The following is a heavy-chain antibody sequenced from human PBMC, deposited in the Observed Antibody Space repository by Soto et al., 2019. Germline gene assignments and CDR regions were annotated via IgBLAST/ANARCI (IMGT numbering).Heavy chain of an antibody. CDR3: ARALGSWGAYYFDY. J-gene: IGHJ4*02. D-gene: IGHD3-16*01. CDR2: IYWDDDK. CDR1: GFSLNTYGVG. V-gene: IGHV2-5*02. Sequence: QITLKESGPPLVKPTQTLTLTYTFSGFSLNTYGVGVGWIRQPPGKALEWLALIYWDDDKRYSPSLKSRLTITKETSKNQVVLTMTHMDPVDTVTYYCARALGSWGAYYFDYWGQGTLVTVSS.